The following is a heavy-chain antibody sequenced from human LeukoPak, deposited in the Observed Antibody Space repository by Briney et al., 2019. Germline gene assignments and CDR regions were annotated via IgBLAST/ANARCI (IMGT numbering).Heavy chain of an antibody. CDR3: AKEPDYGDYFDY. CDR1: GFTFSGYS. CDR2: ISGSGGST. Sequence: PGGSLRLSCAASGFTFSGYSINWVRQAPGKGLEWVSAISGSGGSTYYADSVKGRFTISRDNSKNTLYLQMNSLRAEDTAVYYCAKEPDYGDYFDYWGQGTLVTVSS. D-gene: IGHD4-17*01. J-gene: IGHJ4*02. V-gene: IGHV3-23*01.